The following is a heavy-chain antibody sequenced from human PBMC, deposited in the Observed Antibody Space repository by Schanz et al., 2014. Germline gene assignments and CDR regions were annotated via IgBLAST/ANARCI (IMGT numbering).Heavy chain of an antibody. D-gene: IGHD2-2*01. CDR1: GFTVSNSY. CDR2: INGDGSST. V-gene: IGHV3-74*02. J-gene: IGHJ1*01. Sequence: DVQLVDSGGGLVQPGGSLRLSCAASGFTVSNSYIHWVRQVPGKGPVWVSRINGDGSSTLYADSVKGRFTISRDNAKNTLYLQMNSLRAEDTAVYYCARSTSMYFLQWGQGTLVTVSS. CDR3: ARSTSMYFLQ.